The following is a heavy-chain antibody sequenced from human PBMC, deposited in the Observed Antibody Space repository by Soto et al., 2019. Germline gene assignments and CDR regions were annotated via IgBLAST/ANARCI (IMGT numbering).Heavy chain of an antibody. CDR1: GYTLTDLY. D-gene: IGHD2-8*01. CDR2: INPNSGGT. V-gene: IGHV1-2*02. CDR3: ARDGGYCFNGVCYADY. J-gene: IGHJ4*02. Sequence: ASVKVSCKASGYTLTDLYMHWVRQAPGQGLEWMGWINPNSGGTKYAQKFQGRVTMTRDTSISTVYMELSRLRSDDTAVYFCARDGGYCFNGVCYADYWGQGTLVTVSS.